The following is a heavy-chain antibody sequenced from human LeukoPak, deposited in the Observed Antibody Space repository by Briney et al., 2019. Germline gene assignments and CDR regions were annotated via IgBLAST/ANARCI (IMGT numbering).Heavy chain of an antibody. D-gene: IGHD3-10*01. CDR3: ATGGTYWSTWTGH. J-gene: IGHJ4*02. Sequence: PGGSLRLSCVASGFTFSNYWIHWVRQAPGKGLVCVSRIKFDGIETNYADSVTGRFTISRDNAKNTLYLQMTSLRAEDTALYYCATGGTYWSTWTGHWGQGTLVTVSS. CDR2: IKFDGIET. V-gene: IGHV3-74*01. CDR1: GFTFSNYW.